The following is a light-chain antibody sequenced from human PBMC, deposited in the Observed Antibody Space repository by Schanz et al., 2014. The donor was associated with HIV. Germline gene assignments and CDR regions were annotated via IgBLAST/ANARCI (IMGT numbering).Light chain of an antibody. V-gene: IGKV3-20*01. Sequence: PGERVTLSCRASQSVSSSYLTWYQQEPGQPPRLLIYGASSRATGISDRFSGSGSGTDFTLTISRLEPEDFAVYYCQHYGGPYTFGQGTKLEIK. CDR1: QSVSSSY. CDR3: QHYGGPYT. J-gene: IGKJ2*01. CDR2: GAS.